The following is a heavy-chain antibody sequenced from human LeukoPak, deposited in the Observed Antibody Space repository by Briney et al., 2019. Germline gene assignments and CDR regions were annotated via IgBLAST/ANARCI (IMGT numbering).Heavy chain of an antibody. CDR2: IWYDGSNT. J-gene: IGHJ6*04. Sequence: GRSLRLSCAASGFTFSSHGMHWVRQAPGKGLEWVAVIWYDGSNTYYADSVKGRFTISRDNPKNTLYLQMNSLRAEDTAIYYCATLLQGDGMDVWGKGTTVTVSS. CDR1: GFTFSSHG. V-gene: IGHV3-33*01. D-gene: IGHD4-11*01. CDR3: ATLLQGDGMDV.